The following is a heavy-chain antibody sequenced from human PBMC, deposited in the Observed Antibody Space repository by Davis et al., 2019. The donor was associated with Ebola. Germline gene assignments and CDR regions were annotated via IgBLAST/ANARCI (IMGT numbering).Heavy chain of an antibody. Sequence: GESLKIPCVSSGLTFSKYGMHWVRQTPGKGLEWVAFIWFDGRNAHYIDSVKGRFTISRDNSKNTLYLQMGSLRAEDMAVYYCARGLGPAYFDYWGQGTLVTVSS. D-gene: IGHD3-16*01. CDR2: IWFDGRNA. V-gene: IGHV3-30*02. J-gene: IGHJ4*02. CDR3: ARGLGPAYFDY. CDR1: GLTFSKYG.